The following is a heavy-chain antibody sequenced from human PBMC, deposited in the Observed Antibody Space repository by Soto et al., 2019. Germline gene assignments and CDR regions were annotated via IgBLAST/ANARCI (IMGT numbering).Heavy chain of an antibody. CDR3: AMVDNYVTPTPQDV. D-gene: IGHD3-16*01. J-gene: IGHJ6*02. Sequence: QVQLVQSGDEVRTPGSSVKVSCKASGYIFVNYGIAWVRQAPGQGLEWMGWISPYSGNTHYASKVQGRLTMTTDTSPSPAYLHRGRRTSDDTAVYYCAMVDNYVTPTPQDVWGQGTTVTVSS. CDR2: ISPYSGNT. V-gene: IGHV1-18*01. CDR1: GYIFVNYG.